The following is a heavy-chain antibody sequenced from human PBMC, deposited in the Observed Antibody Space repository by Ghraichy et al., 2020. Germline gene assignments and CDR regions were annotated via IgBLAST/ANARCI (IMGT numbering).Heavy chain of an antibody. CDR1: GFTFSSYE. CDR3: ASAGVAGPAYYYYYGMDV. J-gene: IGHJ6*02. D-gene: IGHD6-19*01. V-gene: IGHV3-48*03. Sequence: GGSLRLSCAASGFTFSSYEMNWVRQAPGKGLEWVSYISSSGSTIYYADSVKGRFTISRDNAKNSLYLQMNSLRAEDTAVYYCASAGVAGPAYYYYYGMDVWGQGTTVTVSS. CDR2: ISSSGSTI.